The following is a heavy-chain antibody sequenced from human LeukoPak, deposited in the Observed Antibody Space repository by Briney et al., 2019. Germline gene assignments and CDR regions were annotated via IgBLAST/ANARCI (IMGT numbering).Heavy chain of an antibody. CDR1: GGSISSGSYY. CDR2: IYYSGST. V-gene: IGHV4-61*01. J-gene: IGHJ4*02. CDR3: ARGLTVTDFDY. Sequence: TSETLSLTCTVSGGSISSGSYYWSWIRQPPGKGLEWIGNIYYSGSTNYNPSLKSRVTISVDKSKNQCSLKLSSVPAADTAVYYCARGLTVTDFDYWGQGTLVTVSS. D-gene: IGHD4-11*01.